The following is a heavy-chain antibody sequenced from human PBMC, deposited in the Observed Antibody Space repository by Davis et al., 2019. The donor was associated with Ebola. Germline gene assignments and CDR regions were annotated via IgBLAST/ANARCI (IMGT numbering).Heavy chain of an antibody. J-gene: IGHJ6*02. V-gene: IGHV1-69*04. D-gene: IGHD2-2*01. Sequence: SVKVSCKASGGTFSSYAISWVRQAPGQGLEWMGRIIPILGIANYVQKFQGRVTITADKSTSTAYMELSSLRSEDTAVYYCASGYCSSTSCSQTRKGYYYYGMDVWGQGTTVTVSS. CDR1: GGTFSSYA. CDR3: ASGYCSSTSCSQTRKGYYYYGMDV. CDR2: IIPILGIA.